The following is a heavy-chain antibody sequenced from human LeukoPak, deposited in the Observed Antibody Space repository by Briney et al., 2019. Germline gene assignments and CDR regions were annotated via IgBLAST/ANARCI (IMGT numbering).Heavy chain of an antibody. CDR1: DDSISDYY. V-gene: IGHV4-59*01. CDR2: FYSSGRS. J-gene: IGHJ4*02. Sequence: SETLSLTCTVSDDSISDYYRGWIRQPPGKGLEWIGYFYSSGRSTYNPSLKSRVTILADTSKNHFSLKLNPVTTADTAVYYCTRGAGWLIDYWGQGILVTVSS. D-gene: IGHD3-16*01. CDR3: TRGAGWLIDY.